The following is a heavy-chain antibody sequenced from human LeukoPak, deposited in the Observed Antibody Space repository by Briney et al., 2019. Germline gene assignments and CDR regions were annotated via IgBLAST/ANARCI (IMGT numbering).Heavy chain of an antibody. J-gene: IGHJ4*02. CDR2: IYSGGAT. V-gene: IGHV3-66*01. Sequence: GGSLRLSCAASGFTVSNNYMRWVRQAPGKGLEWVSLIYSGGATFYADAVKGRFTISRDGSKNTLYLQMNSLRAEDTAVYYCARDPPAVASNTYGWGQGTLVTVSS. D-gene: IGHD6-13*01. CDR3: ARDPPAVASNTYG. CDR1: GFTVSNNY.